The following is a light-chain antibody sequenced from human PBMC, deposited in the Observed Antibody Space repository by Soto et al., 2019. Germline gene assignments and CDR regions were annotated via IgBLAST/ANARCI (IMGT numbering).Light chain of an antibody. CDR2: GNS. J-gene: IGLJ2*01. CDR3: QSYDSSPPVV. Sequence: QSVLTQPPSVSGAPGQRVTISCTGSSSNIGAGYDVHWYHQLPGTAPKLLIYGNSNRPSGVPDRFSGSKSGTSASLAITGLQAEDEADYYCQSYDSSPPVVFGGGTKLTVL. CDR1: SSNIGAGYD. V-gene: IGLV1-40*01.